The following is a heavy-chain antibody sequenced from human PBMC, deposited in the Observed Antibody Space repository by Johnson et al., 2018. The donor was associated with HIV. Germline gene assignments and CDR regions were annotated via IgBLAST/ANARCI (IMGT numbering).Heavy chain of an antibody. Sequence: QVQLVESGGGLVQHGRSLRLSCAASGFSFGDYYMSWIRQAPGTGLEWVSVIYSVGSSISYADSVKGRFTISRDNAKNSLYLQMNNLRAEDTAVYYCARDIHSMIDAFDIWGQGTMVTVSS. CDR1: GFSFGDYY. D-gene: IGHD2/OR15-2a*01. J-gene: IGHJ3*02. CDR3: ARDIHSMIDAFDI. CDR2: IYSVGSSI. V-gene: IGHV3-11*04.